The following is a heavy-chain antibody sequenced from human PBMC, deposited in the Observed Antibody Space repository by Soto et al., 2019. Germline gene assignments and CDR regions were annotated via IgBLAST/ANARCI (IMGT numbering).Heavy chain of an antibody. CDR3: ARRVEEGSTTPSDWYFSF. D-gene: IGHD5-12*01. CDR1: GGTFSSYT. J-gene: IGHJ2*01. CDR2: IIPILGIA. V-gene: IGHV1-69*02. Sequence: ASVKVSCKASGGTFSSYTISWVRQAPGQGLEWIGRIIPILGIANYAQKFQGRVTISGDTSTSTAYMELSSLRSEDTAVYYCARRVEEGSTTPSDWYFSFWGRGTLVTVSS.